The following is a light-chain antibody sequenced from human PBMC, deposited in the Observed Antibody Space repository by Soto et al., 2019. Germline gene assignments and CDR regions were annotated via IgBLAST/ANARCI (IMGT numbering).Light chain of an antibody. J-gene: IGKJ4*01. CDR1: QGIKNS. V-gene: IGKV1-16*02. CDR2: AAL. CDR3: QQYKTYPLT. Sequence: IQMTQSPSSLSASVGDRVTITCRASQGIKNSLAWFQQKPGSAPKPLIYAALSLQSGGSSNFSVSGSGTKVTLTICSLQPEDVATYYCQQYKTYPLTFGGATKVEFK.